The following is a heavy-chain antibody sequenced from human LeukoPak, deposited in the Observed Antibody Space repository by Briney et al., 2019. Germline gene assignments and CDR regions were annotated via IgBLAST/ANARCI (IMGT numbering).Heavy chain of an antibody. V-gene: IGHV4-59*01. Sequence: SETLSLTCTVSGGSISSYYWSWIRQPPGKGLEWIGYIYYSGSTNYNPSLKSRVTISVDTSKNQFSLKLSSVTAADTAVYYCARGSGYYGSGSFDYWGQGTLVTVSS. CDR2: IYYSGST. CDR3: ARGSGYYGSGSFDY. CDR1: GGSISSYY. J-gene: IGHJ4*02. D-gene: IGHD3-10*01.